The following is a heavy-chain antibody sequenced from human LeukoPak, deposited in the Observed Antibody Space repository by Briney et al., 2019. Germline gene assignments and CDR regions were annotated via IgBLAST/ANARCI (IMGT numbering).Heavy chain of an antibody. CDR2: IYYSGST. D-gene: IGHD6-13*01. CDR1: GGSISSSSYY. J-gene: IGHJ5*02. CDR3: ARVSWGIAAAGTSWFDP. V-gene: IGHV4-39*01. Sequence: SETLSLTCAVSGGSISSSSYYWGWIRQPPGKGLEWIGSIYYSGSTYYNPSLKSRVTISVDTSKNQFSLKLSSVTAADTAVYYCARVSWGIAAAGTSWFDPWGQGTLVTVSS.